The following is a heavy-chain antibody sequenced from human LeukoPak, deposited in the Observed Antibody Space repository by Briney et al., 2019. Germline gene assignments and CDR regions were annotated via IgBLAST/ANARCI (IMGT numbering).Heavy chain of an antibody. CDR3: ARELASGD. CDR1: GFTFSTYW. D-gene: IGHD6-13*01. CDR2: INTDGNST. V-gene: IGHV3-74*01. Sequence: PGGSLRLSCAASGFTFSTYWMQWVRPAAAKGRVWVSQINTDGNSTTYADSVKGRFTLSRDNAKNTLYLQMNSLRAEDTAVYYCARELASGDWGQGTLVSVFS. J-gene: IGHJ4*02.